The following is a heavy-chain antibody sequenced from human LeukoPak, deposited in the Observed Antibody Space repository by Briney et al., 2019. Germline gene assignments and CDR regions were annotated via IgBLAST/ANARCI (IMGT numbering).Heavy chain of an antibody. CDR1: GGSISSYY. Sequence: PSETLSLTCTVSGGSISSYYGSWIRQPPGKGLEWIGYIYYSGSTIYNPSLKSRVTLPVDTSKNQFSLKLSSVTAADTAVHYCARYGLTAGYYFDYWGQGTLVTVSS. D-gene: IGHD2-21*02. J-gene: IGHJ4*02. CDR3: ARYGLTAGYYFDY. CDR2: IYYSGST. V-gene: IGHV4-59*08.